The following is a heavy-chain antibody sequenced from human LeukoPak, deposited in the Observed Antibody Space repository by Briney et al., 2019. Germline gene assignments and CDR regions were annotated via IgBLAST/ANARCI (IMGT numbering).Heavy chain of an antibody. D-gene: IGHD4-17*01. CDR1: GYTFTSYD. V-gene: IGHV1-8*03. Sequence: ASVKVSCKASGYTFTSYDINWVRQATGPGLEWMGWMNPNSGNTGYAQKFQGRVTITRNTSISTAYMELSSLRAEDTAVYYCARARRYWFDPWGQGTLVTVSS. CDR3: ARARRYWFDP. J-gene: IGHJ5*02. CDR2: MNPNSGNT.